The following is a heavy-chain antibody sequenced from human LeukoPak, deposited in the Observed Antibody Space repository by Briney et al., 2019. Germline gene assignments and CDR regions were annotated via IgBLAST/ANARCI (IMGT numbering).Heavy chain of an antibody. CDR3: ARARGVIPVAFDI. V-gene: IGHV4-59*01. D-gene: IGHD3-10*01. J-gene: IGHJ3*02. CDR2: IYYSGST. CDR1: GGSISSYY. Sequence: PSETLSLTCTVSGGSISSYYWSWLRQPPGKGLEWIGYIYYSGSTNYNPSLKSRVTISVDTSKNQFSLKLSSVTAADTAVYYCARARGVIPVAFDIWGQGTMVTVSS.